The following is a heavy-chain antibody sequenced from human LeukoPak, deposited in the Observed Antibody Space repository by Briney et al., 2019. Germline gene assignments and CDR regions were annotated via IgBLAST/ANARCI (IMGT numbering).Heavy chain of an antibody. CDR3: ARVYHSTSGRAIDY. J-gene: IGHJ4*02. Sequence: GGSLRLSCVASAFTFSSYWMSWVRQAPGKGLEWVANIKQDGSEKYYVDSVKGRFTISRDNAKNSLYLQMISLRAEDTAVYFCARVYHSTSGRAIDYWGQGTLVTVSS. V-gene: IGHV3-7*01. D-gene: IGHD6-6*01. CDR2: IKQDGSEK. CDR1: AFTFSSYW.